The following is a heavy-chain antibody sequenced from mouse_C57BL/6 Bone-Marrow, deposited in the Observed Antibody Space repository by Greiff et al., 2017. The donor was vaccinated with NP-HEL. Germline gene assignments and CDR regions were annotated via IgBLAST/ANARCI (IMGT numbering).Heavy chain of an antibody. Sequence: VQLQQPGTVLVRPGASVKMSCKTSGYTFTSYWMHWVKQRPGQGLEWIGAIYPGNSDTSYNQKFKGKAKLTAVTSASTAYMELSSLTSEDSAVDYWALLRLWFAYWGQGTLVTVSA. CDR1: GYTFTSYW. D-gene: IGHD1-1*01. V-gene: IGHV1-5*01. CDR2: IYPGNSDT. CDR3: ALLRLWFAY. J-gene: IGHJ3*01.